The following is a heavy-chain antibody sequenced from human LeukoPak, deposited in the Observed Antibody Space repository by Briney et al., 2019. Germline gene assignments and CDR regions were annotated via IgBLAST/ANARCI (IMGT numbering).Heavy chain of an antibody. CDR2: IYHSGST. D-gene: IGHD3-22*01. Sequence: SQTLSLTCTVSGGSISSGDYSWSWIRQPPGKGLEWIGNIYHSGSTYYNPSLKSRVTISVDRSKKQFSLKLSSVTAADTAVYYCARGRGGFGYYDSGGFDYWGQGTLVTVSS. J-gene: IGHJ4*02. V-gene: IGHV4-30-2*01. CDR3: ARGRGGFGYYDSGGFDY. CDR1: GGSISSGDYS.